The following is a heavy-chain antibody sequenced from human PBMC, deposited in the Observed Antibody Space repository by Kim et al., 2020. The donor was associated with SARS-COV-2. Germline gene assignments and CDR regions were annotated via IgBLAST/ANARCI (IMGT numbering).Heavy chain of an antibody. D-gene: IGHD6-13*01. J-gene: IGHJ4*02. CDR1: GFTFSSYA. Sequence: GGSLRLSCAASGFTFSSYAMSWVRQAPGKGLEWVSAMSGSGGSTYYADSVKGRFTISRDNSKNTLYLQMNSLRAEDTAVYYCAKDLYSSSWYAFGYWGQGPLVTVSS. CDR3: AKDLYSSSWYAFGY. V-gene: IGHV3-23*01. CDR2: MSGSGGST.